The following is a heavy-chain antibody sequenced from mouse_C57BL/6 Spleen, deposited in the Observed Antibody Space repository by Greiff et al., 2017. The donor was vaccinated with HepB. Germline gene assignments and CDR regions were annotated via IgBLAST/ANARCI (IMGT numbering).Heavy chain of an antibody. CDR3: SRNGGDYYGSSFSWFAY. D-gene: IGHD1-1*01. CDR1: GFTLTSYG. CDR2: IWSGGST. V-gene: IGHV2-2*01. J-gene: IGHJ3*01. Sequence: VQVVESGPGLVQPSQRLSITCKVSGFTLTSYGVHWVRQSPGKGLEWLGVIWSGGSTDYNAAFISRLSISKDNPKSKVFFKRNSLQADDTAIYYCSRNGGDYYGSSFSWFAYWGHGTLVTVSA.